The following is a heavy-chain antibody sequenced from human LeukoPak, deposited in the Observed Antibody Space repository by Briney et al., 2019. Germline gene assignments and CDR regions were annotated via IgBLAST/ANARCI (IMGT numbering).Heavy chain of an antibody. CDR3: AKDRYENSGYQNWFDP. J-gene: IGHJ5*02. Sequence: SETLSLTCTVSGFSIISAYCLTSGFYWGWGRQPPGNVLEWGGSIQHSGSIYYNPSFKSRVTMSVDMSKNHFSLKLTSLTAADTAVYYCAKDRYENSGYQNWFDPWGQGTLVTVSS. CDR1: GFSIISAYCLTSGFY. V-gene: IGHV4-38-2*02. D-gene: IGHD3-22*01. CDR2: IQHSGSI.